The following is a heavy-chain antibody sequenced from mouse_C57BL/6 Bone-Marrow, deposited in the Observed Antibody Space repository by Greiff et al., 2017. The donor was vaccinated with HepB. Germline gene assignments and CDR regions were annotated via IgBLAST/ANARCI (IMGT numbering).Heavy chain of an antibody. CDR1: GYTFTDYE. D-gene: IGHD2-5*01. CDR3: TRKAIVTLDY. Sequence: QVQLKQSGAELVRPGASVTLSCKASGYTFTDYEMHWVKQTPVHGLEWIGAIDPETGGTAYNQKFKGKAILTADKSSSTAYMELRSLTSEDSAVYYCTRKAIVTLDYWGQGTTLTVSS. CDR2: IDPETGGT. J-gene: IGHJ2*01. V-gene: IGHV1-15*01.